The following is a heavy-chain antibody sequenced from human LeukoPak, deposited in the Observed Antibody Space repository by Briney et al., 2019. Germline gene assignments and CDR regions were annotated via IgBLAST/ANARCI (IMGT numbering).Heavy chain of an antibody. CDR1: GYTFSSFD. CDR3: ARFGYDSSGYHFDY. J-gene: IGHJ4*02. Sequence: ASVKVSCKASGYTFSSFDINWVRQAPGQGLEWMGWMNPNSGNTGYAQKFQGRVTMTRNTTISTAYMELSSLRSEDTAVYYCARFGYDSSGYHFDYWGQGTLVTVSS. D-gene: IGHD3-22*01. V-gene: IGHV1-8*01. CDR2: MNPNSGNT.